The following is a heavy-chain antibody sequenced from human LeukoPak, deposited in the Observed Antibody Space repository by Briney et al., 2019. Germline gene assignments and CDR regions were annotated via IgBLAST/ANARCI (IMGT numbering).Heavy chain of an antibody. CDR2: IKQDGSEK. J-gene: IGHJ6*04. CDR1: GFTFSSYW. Sequence: GGSLRLSCAASGFTFSSYWMSWVRQAPGKGLEWVANIKQDGSEKYCVDSVKGRFTISRDNAKNSLYLQMNSLRAEDTAVYYCAELGITMIGGVWGKGTTVTISS. V-gene: IGHV3-7*01. D-gene: IGHD3-10*02. CDR3: AELGITMIGGV.